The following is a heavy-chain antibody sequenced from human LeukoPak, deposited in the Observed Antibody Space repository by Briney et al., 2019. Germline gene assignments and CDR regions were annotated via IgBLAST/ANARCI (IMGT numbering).Heavy chain of an antibody. CDR2: INPNNGGT. D-gene: IGHD5-12*01. CDR1: GYTFTGYY. J-gene: IGHJ4*02. CDR3: ARDKYTGYETFDY. Sequence: APVKVSCKASGYTFTGYYIHWVRQAPGQGLEWMGWINPNNGGTNYAQKFQGRVTMTRDTSISTAYMGLNRLTSDDTAVYYCARDKYTGYETFDYWGQGTPVTVSS. V-gene: IGHV1-2*02.